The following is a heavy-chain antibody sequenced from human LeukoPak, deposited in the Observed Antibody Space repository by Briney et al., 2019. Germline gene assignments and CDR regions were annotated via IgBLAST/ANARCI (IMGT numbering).Heavy chain of an antibody. CDR3: ARDKWRGDSGATYYGVDV. D-gene: IGHD3-16*01. V-gene: IGHV6-1*01. J-gene: IGHJ6*02. Sequence: SQTLSLTCAISGDSVSSNSAAWNWIRQSPSRGLEWLGRTYYRSKWYNDYAVSVKSRITINPDTSKNQFSLRLNSVTPEDTAVYYCARDKWRGDSGATYYGVDVWGQGTTVTVSS. CDR1: GDSVSSNSAA. CDR2: TYYRSKWYN.